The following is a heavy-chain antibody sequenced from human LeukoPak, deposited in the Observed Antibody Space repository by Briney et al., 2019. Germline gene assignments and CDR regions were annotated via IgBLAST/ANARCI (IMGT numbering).Heavy chain of an antibody. D-gene: IGHD3-22*01. J-gene: IGHJ4*02. CDR3: ARGDYYDSSGYFPIFDT. V-gene: IGHV3-23*01. CDR1: GFTFSSSA. Sequence: GGSLRLSCAASGFTFSSSAMSWVRQVPGKGLEWVSGISASGGSTYYADSVRGRFTISRDNSENTLYLQMNSLRAEDTAVYYCARGDYYDSSGYFPIFDTWGQGTLLTVSS. CDR2: ISASGGST.